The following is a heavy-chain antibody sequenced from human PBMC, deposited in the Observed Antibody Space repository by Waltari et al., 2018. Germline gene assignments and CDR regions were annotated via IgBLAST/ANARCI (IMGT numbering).Heavy chain of an antibody. Sequence: EVQLVQSGAEVKKPGATVKISCKASGYTFTDYYMHWVQQAPGKGLEWMGRVEPEDGEKIYAEKVQGRVTITADTSTDTAYMELSSLRSEDTAVYYCATVGDERRGNSYNNVWGKGTTVTVSS. CDR3: ATVGDERRGNSYNNV. D-gene: IGHD5-18*01. CDR1: GYTFTDYY. J-gene: IGHJ6*04. V-gene: IGHV1-69-2*01. CDR2: VEPEDGEK.